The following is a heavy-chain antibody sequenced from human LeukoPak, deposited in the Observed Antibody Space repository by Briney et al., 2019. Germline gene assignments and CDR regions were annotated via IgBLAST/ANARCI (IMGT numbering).Heavy chain of an antibody. J-gene: IGHJ6*03. V-gene: IGHV3-48*03. Sequence: GGSLRLSCAASGFTFSSYEMNWVRQAPGKGLEWVSYISSSGSTIYYADSVKGRFTISRDNAKNSLYLQMNSLRAEDTAVYYCARDLTDPHYYYYYIDVWGKGTTVTISS. CDR1: GFTFSSYE. CDR2: ISSSGSTI. CDR3: ARDLTDPHYYYYYIDV.